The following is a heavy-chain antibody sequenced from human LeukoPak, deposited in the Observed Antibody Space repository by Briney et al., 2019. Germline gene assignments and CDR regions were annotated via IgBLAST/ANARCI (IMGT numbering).Heavy chain of an antibody. D-gene: IGHD6-13*01. J-gene: IGHJ4*02. CDR1: GFTFSSYS. Sequence: GGSLRLSCAASGFTFSSYSMNWVRQAPGKGLEWVSGISGSGGSTYYADSVKGRFTISRDNSKNTLYLQMNSLRAEDTAVYYCARPSTSGIAAAGLKYWGQGTLVTVSS. CDR3: ARPSTSGIAAAGLKY. V-gene: IGHV3-23*01. CDR2: ISGSGGST.